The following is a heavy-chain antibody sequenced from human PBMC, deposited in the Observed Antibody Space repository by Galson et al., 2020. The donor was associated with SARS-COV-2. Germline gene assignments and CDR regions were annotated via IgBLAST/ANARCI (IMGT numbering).Heavy chain of an antibody. D-gene: IGHD3-10*01. J-gene: IGHJ4*02. CDR1: GFIVGDNY. CDR2: IYSSGNT. Sequence: GGSLRLSCAASGFIVGDNYMSWVRQAPGRGLEWISVIYSSGNTYYADSVKGRFTISRDISENTLYLQINSLRDEDTAVYYCTRDLRYWAGDFDFWGQGTLVTVSS. V-gene: IGHV3-53*01. CDR3: TRDLRYWAGDFDF.